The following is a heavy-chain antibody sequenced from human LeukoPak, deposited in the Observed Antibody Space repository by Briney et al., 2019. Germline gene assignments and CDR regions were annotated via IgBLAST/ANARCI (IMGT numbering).Heavy chain of an antibody. Sequence: ASVKVSCKASGYTFTGYYMHWVRQAPGQGLEWMGMINPSGGTTNYAQNFQGSVTLTRDTSTSTVYMELSSLRSEDTAVYYCARISPPGYWGQGTLVTVSS. CDR3: ARISPPGY. J-gene: IGHJ4*02. D-gene: IGHD3-16*01. CDR1: GYTFTGYY. CDR2: INPSGGTT. V-gene: IGHV1-46*01.